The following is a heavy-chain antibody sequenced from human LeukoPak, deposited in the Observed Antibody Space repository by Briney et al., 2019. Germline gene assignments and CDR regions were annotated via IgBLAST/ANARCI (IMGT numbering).Heavy chain of an antibody. V-gene: IGHV1-18*01. D-gene: IGHD3-16*01. CDR2: ISADNGNT. Sequence: ASVKVSCKASGYAFINYGISWVRQAPGQGLEWMGWISADNGNTNYAQQLQGRVTMTTDTSTNTAYMELRSLRSDDTAVYYCARDPVWGNFDYWGQGTLVTVSS. CDR3: ARDPVWGNFDY. J-gene: IGHJ4*02. CDR1: GYAFINYG.